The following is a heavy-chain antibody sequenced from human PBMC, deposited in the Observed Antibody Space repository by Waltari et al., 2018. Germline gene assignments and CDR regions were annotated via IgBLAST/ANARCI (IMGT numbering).Heavy chain of an antibody. CDR2: ISGSGGST. J-gene: IGHJ4*02. Sequence: EVQLVESGGGLVQPGGSLRLSCAASGFTFSSYAMSWVRQAPGKGREWVSAISGSGGSTYYADSVKGRFTISRDNSKNTLYLQMNSLRAEDTAVYYCANHYYHSNTPFDCWGQGTLVTVSS. CDR1: GFTFSSYA. D-gene: IGHD3-22*01. CDR3: ANHYYHSNTPFDC. V-gene: IGHV3-23*04.